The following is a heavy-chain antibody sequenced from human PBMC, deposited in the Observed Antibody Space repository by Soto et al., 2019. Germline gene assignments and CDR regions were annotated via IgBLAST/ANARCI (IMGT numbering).Heavy chain of an antibody. Sequence: SETLSLTCTVSGGSISSYYWSWIRQPPGKGLEWIGYIYYSGSTNYNPSLKSRVTISVDTSKNQFSLKLSSVTAADTAVYYCARLDRLKSSRSSGSSWYFDYWGQGTLVTVSS. CDR2: IYYSGST. D-gene: IGHD6-13*01. V-gene: IGHV4-59*01. J-gene: IGHJ4*02. CDR1: GGSISSYY. CDR3: ARLDRLKSSRSSGSSWYFDY.